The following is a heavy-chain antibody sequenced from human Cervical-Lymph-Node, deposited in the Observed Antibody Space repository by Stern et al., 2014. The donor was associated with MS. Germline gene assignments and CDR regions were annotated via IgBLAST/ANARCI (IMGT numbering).Heavy chain of an antibody. Sequence: VQLVESGAEVRKPGASVKVSCKASGYTFTSYYMHWVRQAPRQGLEWMGIINPSGGSTSYAQKFQGRVTMTRDTSTSTVYMELSSLRSEDTAVYYCARENYGGNPSRGWNGMDVWGQGTTVTVSS. CDR3: ARENYGGNPSRGWNGMDV. V-gene: IGHV1-46*03. CDR1: GYTFTSYY. J-gene: IGHJ6*02. D-gene: IGHD4-23*01. CDR2: INPSGGST.